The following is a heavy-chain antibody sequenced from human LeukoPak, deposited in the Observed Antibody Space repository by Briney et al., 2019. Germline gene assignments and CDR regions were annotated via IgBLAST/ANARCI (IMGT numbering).Heavy chain of an antibody. V-gene: IGHV1-69*13. J-gene: IGHJ4*02. CDR1: GGTFSSYA. Sequence: ASVKVSCKASGGTFSSYAISWVRQAPGQGLEWMGGIIPIFGTANYAQKFQGRVTITADESTSTAYMELSSLRSEDTAVYCCARGRGNYYFDYWGQGTLVTVSS. CDR3: ARGRGNYYFDY. CDR2: IIPIFGTA. D-gene: IGHD4-23*01.